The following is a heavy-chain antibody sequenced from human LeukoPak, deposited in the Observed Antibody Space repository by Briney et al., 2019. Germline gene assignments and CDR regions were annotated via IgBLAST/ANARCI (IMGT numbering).Heavy chain of an antibody. Sequence: GGSLRLSCAASGLTFSSYSMNWVRQAPGKGLEWVSSISSSSSYIYYADSVKGRFTISRDNAKNSLYLQMNSLRAEDTAVYYCARDYYGKPAATSDVWGKGTTVTISS. D-gene: IGHD2-2*01. CDR2: ISSSSSYI. CDR3: ARDYYGKPAATSDV. J-gene: IGHJ6*04. CDR1: GLTFSSYS. V-gene: IGHV3-21*01.